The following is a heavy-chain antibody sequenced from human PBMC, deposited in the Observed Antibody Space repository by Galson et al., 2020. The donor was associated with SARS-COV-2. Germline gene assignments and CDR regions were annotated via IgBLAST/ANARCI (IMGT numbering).Heavy chain of an antibody. J-gene: IGHJ4*02. CDR2: IYYSGST. Sequence: ASETLSLTCTVSGGSISSGGYYWSWIRQHPGKGLEGIGYIYYSGSTYYNPSLKSRVTISVDTSKNQFSLKLSSVTAADTAVYYCARSDTAMVRGRHYFDYWGQGTLVTVSS. CDR3: ARSDTAMVRGRHYFDY. CDR1: GGSISSGGYY. D-gene: IGHD5-18*01. V-gene: IGHV4-31*03.